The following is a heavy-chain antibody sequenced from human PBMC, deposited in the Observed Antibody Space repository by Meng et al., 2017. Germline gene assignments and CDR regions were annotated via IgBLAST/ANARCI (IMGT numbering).Heavy chain of an antibody. J-gene: IGHJ4*02. D-gene: IGHD6-19*01. Sequence: QVRPGPSGAEWKKPGASVKVSCKASAYTFTGYYMHWVRQAPGQGREWMGRINPNSGGTNYAQKFQGRVTMTRDTSISTAYMELSRLRSDDTAVYYCARGLPAVAVDYWGQGTLVTVSS. CDR1: AYTFTGYY. CDR2: INPNSGGT. V-gene: IGHV1-2*06. CDR3: ARGLPAVAVDY.